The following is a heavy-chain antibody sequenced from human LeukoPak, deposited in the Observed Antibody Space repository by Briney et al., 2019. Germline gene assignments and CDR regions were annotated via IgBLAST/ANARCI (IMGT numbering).Heavy chain of an antibody. CDR3: ARAGRSFYGGSSDY. D-gene: IGHD4-23*01. J-gene: IGHJ4*02. CDR1: GFTFSSHW. V-gene: IGHV3-7*01. Sequence: PGGSVRLSCAASGFTFSSHWMNWVRQAPGKGLEWVAHIKQDGCEKQYLDSVRGRFTISRDNTKNSMYLQMDSLRDEDTAVYYCARAGRSFYGGSSDYWGQGTLVTVSS. CDR2: IKQDGCEK.